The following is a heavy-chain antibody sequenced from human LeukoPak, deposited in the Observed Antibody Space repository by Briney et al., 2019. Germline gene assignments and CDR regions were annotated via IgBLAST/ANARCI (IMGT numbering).Heavy chain of an antibody. CDR3: AIGDSGSYYNPFDY. V-gene: IGHV3-30*03. D-gene: IGHD3-10*01. J-gene: IGHJ4*02. CDR1: GFTFSRYG. CDR2: ISYDGSNT. Sequence: PGGSLRLSCAASGFTFSRYGMHWVRQAPDKGLEWVAVISYDGSNTYYADSVKGRFTISRDNSKNTLYLQMNSLRAEDTAVYYCAIGDSGSYYNPFDYWGQGTLVSVSS.